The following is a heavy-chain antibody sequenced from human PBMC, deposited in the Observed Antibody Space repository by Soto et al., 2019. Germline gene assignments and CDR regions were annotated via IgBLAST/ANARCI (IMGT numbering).Heavy chain of an antibody. D-gene: IGHD6-19*01. Sequence: EASVKVSCKASGYTFTSYDINWVRQATGQGLEWMGWMNPNSGNTGYAQKFQGRVTMTRNTSISTAYMELSSLRSEDTAVYYCARGGSGWYGLYSYYYSGMDVWGQGTTVTAP. V-gene: IGHV1-8*01. J-gene: IGHJ6*02. CDR3: ARGGSGWYGLYSYYYSGMDV. CDR1: GYTFTSYD. CDR2: MNPNSGNT.